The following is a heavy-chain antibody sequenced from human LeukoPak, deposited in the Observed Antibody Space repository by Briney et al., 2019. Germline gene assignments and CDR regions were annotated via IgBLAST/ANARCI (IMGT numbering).Heavy chain of an antibody. CDR1: GGSTNNYY. J-gene: IGHJ5*02. D-gene: IGHD3-16*01. Sequence: SETLSLTCTVSGGSTNNYYWTWIRQPPGKGLEWIGNIYNSGNTNYNPSLKSRVTISIDTSKNQFSLKVISVTAADTAIYYCARESGSYLWRSWLNPWGQGTLVTVSS. CDR2: IYNSGNT. CDR3: ARESGSYLWRSWLNP. V-gene: IGHV4-59*01.